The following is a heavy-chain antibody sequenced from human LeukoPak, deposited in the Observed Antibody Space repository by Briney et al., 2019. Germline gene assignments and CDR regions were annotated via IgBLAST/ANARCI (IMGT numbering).Heavy chain of an antibody. CDR2: ISYDGSNK. D-gene: IGHD5-12*01. V-gene: IGHV3-30*18. Sequence: SGGSLRLSCAASGFTFSSYGMHWVRQAPGKGLEWVAVISYDGSNKYYADSVKGRFTISRDNSKNTLYLQMNSLRAEDTAVYYCAKGVDLRFTPYWYFDLWGRGTLVTVSS. CDR3: AKGVDLRFTPYWYFDL. J-gene: IGHJ2*01. CDR1: GFTFSSYG.